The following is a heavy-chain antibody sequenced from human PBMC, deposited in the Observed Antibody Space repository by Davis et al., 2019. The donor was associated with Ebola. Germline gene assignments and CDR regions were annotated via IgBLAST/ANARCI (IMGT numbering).Heavy chain of an antibody. J-gene: IGHJ6*02. V-gene: IGHV5-51*01. D-gene: IGHD3-16*01. CDR3: ARHLSWANGMDV. CDR2: INPVDSDT. CDR1: GYSFTGNW. Sequence: PGGSLRLSCTGSGYSFTGNWIAWVRQMPGEGLEWLGIINPVDSDTRYSPSFRAQVIISVDKSISTAYLEWSSLKASDTAMYYCARHLSWANGMDVWGQGTTVAVSS.